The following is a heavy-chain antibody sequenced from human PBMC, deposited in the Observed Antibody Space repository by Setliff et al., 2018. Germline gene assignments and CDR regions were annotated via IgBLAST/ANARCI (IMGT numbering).Heavy chain of an antibody. V-gene: IGHV3-21*01. J-gene: IGHJ3*02. D-gene: IGHD3-22*01. CDR1: GFTFSNYW. CDR2: ISRSSTYI. Sequence: PGGSLRLSCAASGFTFSNYWMHWVPQAPGKGLEWVSSISRSSTYIYYADSMKGRFTISRDNAKNTLYLQMNSLRAEDTAVYYCARVYYDSPWAFDIWGQGTMVTVSS. CDR3: ARVYYDSPWAFDI.